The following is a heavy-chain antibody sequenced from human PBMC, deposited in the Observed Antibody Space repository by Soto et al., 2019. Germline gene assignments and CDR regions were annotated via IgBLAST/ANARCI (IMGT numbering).Heavy chain of an antibody. J-gene: IGHJ4*02. V-gene: IGHV3-7*01. Sequence: PGGSLRLSCAASGFTFSSYWMSWVRQAPGKGLEWVANIKQDGSEKYYADSVKGRFTISRDNSKNTLYLQMNSLRAEDTAVYYCAKEEYQLLWNFDYWGQGTLVTVSS. CDR2: IKQDGSEK. D-gene: IGHD2-2*01. CDR3: AKEEYQLLWNFDY. CDR1: GFTFSSYW.